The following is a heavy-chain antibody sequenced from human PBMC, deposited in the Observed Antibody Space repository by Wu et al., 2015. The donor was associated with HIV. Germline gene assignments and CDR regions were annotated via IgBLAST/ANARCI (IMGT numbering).Heavy chain of an antibody. V-gene: IGHV1-69*14. D-gene: IGHD3-10*01. Sequence: QVQLVQSGAELKKPGSSVKVSCKASGGSFSNYPINWVRQAPGQGLEWMGGIIPKFGSPNNAQKFQGRVTMTGDTSFSTVYMELSRLRYDDTAMYYCARHSYPGSGSDYWGQGTLVTVSS. J-gene: IGHJ4*02. CDR3: ARHSYPGSGSDY. CDR1: GGSFSNYP. CDR2: IIPKFGSP.